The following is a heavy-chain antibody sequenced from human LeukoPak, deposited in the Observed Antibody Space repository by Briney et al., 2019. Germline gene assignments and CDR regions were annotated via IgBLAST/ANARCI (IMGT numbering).Heavy chain of an antibody. CDR3: ARDSPLGFDS. CDR1: GGSSSSYY. CDR2: IYTSGSS. J-gene: IGHJ4*02. Sequence: SETLSLSCSVSGGSSSSYYCSWVRQPAGKGLEWIGRIYTSGSSHYNPSLASRVTMSVDKSKNQFSLKLSSVTAADTAVYFCARDSPLGFDSCGQGTLVTVSS. V-gene: IGHV4-4*07.